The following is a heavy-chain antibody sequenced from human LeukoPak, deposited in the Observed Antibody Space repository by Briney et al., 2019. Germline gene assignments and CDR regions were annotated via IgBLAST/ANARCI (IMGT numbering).Heavy chain of an antibody. Sequence: PSETLSLTCTVSGGSISSYYWSWIRQPPGKGLEWMGCIYYSGSTNYNPSLKRRVTISVHTSKTQLPLQLSSVTAADTAVYYCARHNYDILTGPNWFDPWGQGTLVTVSS. CDR3: ARHNYDILTGPNWFDP. CDR2: IYYSGST. D-gene: IGHD3-9*01. V-gene: IGHV4-59*01. J-gene: IGHJ5*02. CDR1: GGSISSYY.